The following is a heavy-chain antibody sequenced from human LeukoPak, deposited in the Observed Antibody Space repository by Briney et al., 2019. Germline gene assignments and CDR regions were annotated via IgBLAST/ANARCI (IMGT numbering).Heavy chain of an antibody. J-gene: IGHJ4*02. D-gene: IGHD3-22*01. CDR1: GYTFTGYY. CDR3: ASSITMIVVVTPAPNFDY. Sequence: ASVKVSCKASGYTFTGYYMHWVRQAPGQGLEWMGWINPNSGGTNYAQKFQGRVTMTRDTSISTAYMELSRLRSDDTAVYYCASSITMIVVVTPAPNFDYWGQGALVTVSS. CDR2: INPNSGGT. V-gene: IGHV1-2*02.